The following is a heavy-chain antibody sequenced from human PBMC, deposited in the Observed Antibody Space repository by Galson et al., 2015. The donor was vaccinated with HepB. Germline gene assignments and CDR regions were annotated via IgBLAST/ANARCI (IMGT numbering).Heavy chain of an antibody. D-gene: IGHD4-17*01. V-gene: IGHV3-48*01. CDR1: GFTFSTYS. CDR3: ARGVPVTTAGAHFDY. J-gene: IGHJ4*02. CDR2: ISSSSTTI. Sequence: SLRLSCAASGFTFSTYSMNWVRQAPGKGLEWVSYISSSSTTIYYADSVTGRFTISRDNAKNSLYLQMNSLRGEDTAVYYCARGVPVTTAGAHFDYWGQGILVTVSS.